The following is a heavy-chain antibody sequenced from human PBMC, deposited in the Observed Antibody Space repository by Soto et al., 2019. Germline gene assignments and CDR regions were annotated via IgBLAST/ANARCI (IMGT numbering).Heavy chain of an antibody. CDR1: GGPFSGHY. J-gene: IGHJ4*02. D-gene: IGHD3-10*01. V-gene: IGHV4-34*01. Sequence: QVQLQQWGAGLLKPSETLSLTCAVFGGPFSGHYWSWIRQPPGKGLEWVGKINHVGNTKYNPSLKSRVTISLDTSKNQFSLKLSSVTAADTAVYYCARGGGEVRYWGQGTLVTVSS. CDR3: ARGGGEVRY. CDR2: INHVGNT.